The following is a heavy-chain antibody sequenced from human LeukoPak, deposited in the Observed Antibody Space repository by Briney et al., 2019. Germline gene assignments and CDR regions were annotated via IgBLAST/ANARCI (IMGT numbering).Heavy chain of an antibody. V-gene: IGHV3-23*01. D-gene: IGHD3-22*01. CDR1: GFTFSSYW. CDR3: AKDHGDGYYYDSSGYYAVENY. Sequence: QAGGSLRLSCAASGFTFSSYWMYWVRQAPGEGLEWVSAISGSGGSTYYADSVKGRFTISRDNSKNTLYLQMNSLRAEDTAVYYCAKDHGDGYYYDSSGYYAVENYWGQGTLVTVSS. CDR2: ISGSGGST. J-gene: IGHJ4*02.